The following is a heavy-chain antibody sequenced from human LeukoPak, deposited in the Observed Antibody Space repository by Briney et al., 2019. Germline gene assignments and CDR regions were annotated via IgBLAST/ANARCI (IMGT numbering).Heavy chain of an antibody. J-gene: IGHJ6*02. Sequence: PSETLSLTCTVSGYSINSGFYWGWIRQPPGKGLEWIGNIYRTGSTYYTSSLKSRVTMSVDTSKNQFSLKLTSLTAADTAVYYCAREATVPNGPYHFYGMDVWGQGTTVTVSS. V-gene: IGHV4-38-2*02. D-gene: IGHD4-17*01. CDR1: GYSINSGFY. CDR3: AREATVPNGPYHFYGMDV. CDR2: IYRTGST.